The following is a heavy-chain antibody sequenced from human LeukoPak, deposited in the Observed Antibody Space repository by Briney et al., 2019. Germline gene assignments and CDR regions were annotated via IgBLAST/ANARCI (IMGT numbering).Heavy chain of an antibody. V-gene: IGHV3-53*01. J-gene: IGHJ4*02. CDR2: IYSAGST. CDR3: ARDSPNYYDSSGSFDY. Sequence: PGGSLRLSCAASGFTVSSNYMSWVRQAPGKGLEWVSVIYSAGSTYYADSVKGRFTISRDSSKNTLYLQMNSLRAEDTAVYYCARDSPNYYDSSGSFDYWGQGTLVTVSS. CDR1: GFTVSSNY. D-gene: IGHD3-22*01.